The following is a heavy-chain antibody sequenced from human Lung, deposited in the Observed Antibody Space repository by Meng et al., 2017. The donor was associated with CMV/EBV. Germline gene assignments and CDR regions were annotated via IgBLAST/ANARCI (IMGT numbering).Heavy chain of an antibody. D-gene: IGHD3-3*01. CDR2: ISGSGGST. J-gene: IGHJ4*02. CDR3: AKVGAYYDFWSFDY. V-gene: IGHV3-23*01. CDR1: GFTFSSYA. Sequence: GSGFTFSSYAMSWVRQAPGKGLEWVSAISGSGGSTYYADSVKGRFTISRDNSKNTLYLQMNSLRAEDTAVYYCAKVGAYYDFWSFDYWGQGTLVTVSS.